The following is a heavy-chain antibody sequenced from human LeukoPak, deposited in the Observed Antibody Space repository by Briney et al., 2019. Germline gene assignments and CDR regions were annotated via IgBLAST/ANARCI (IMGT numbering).Heavy chain of an antibody. D-gene: IGHD1-26*01. Sequence: GESLKISCKGSGYSFSNYWIGWVRQLPGKGLEWMGILYPGDSDTRYSPSFQGQVTISADKSIKTAYLQWNSLKASDTAMYYCARHVVGPGDYWGQGTLVTVSS. V-gene: IGHV5-51*01. CDR3: ARHVVGPGDY. CDR2: LYPGDSDT. J-gene: IGHJ4*02. CDR1: GYSFSNYW.